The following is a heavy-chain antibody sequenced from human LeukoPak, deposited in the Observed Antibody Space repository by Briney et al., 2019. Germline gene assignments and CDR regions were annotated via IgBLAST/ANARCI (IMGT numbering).Heavy chain of an antibody. CDR2: IYYSGST. CDR3: ARPGYSTGWGPGDYYSYYYMDV. CDR1: GGSISSSSYY. V-gene: IGHV4-39*07. Sequence: SETLSLTCTVSGGSISSSSYYWGWIRQPPGKGLEWIGSIYYSGSTYYNPSLKSRVTISVDTSKNQFSLKLSSVTAADTAVYYCARPGYSTGWGPGDYYSYYYMDVWGKGTTVTVSS. J-gene: IGHJ6*03. D-gene: IGHD6-19*01.